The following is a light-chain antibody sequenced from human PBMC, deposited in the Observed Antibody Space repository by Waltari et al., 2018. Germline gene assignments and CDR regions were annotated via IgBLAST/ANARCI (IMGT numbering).Light chain of an antibody. V-gene: IGLV1-47*01. J-gene: IGLJ3*02. Sequence: QSVLTQPPSASGTPGQRVTISCSGSSSNIGSPYVFWYQQLPGTAPKLLSYRNNQRPSGFPDRFSGSKSGTSASLAISGLRSEDEADYHCAVWDDSLSAWVFGGGTKLTVL. CDR3: AVWDDSLSAWV. CDR2: RNN. CDR1: SSNIGSPY.